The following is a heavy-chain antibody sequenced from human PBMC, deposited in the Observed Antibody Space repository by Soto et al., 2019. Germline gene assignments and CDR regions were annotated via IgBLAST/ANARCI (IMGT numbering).Heavy chain of an antibody. Sequence: QVQLVQAGAEVKKPGSSVKVSCKASGGTFSSYGLSWVRQAPGQGLEWMGGIIPMFGSTNYAPKFQGRVTITADGSTSTAAMELSSLRSEDTAVYYWARELGYDYGVYYGMDVGGQGTTVTVSS. CDR1: GGTFSSYG. CDR2: IIPMFGST. D-gene: IGHD5-12*01. CDR3: ARELGYDYGVYYGMDV. J-gene: IGHJ6*02. V-gene: IGHV1-69*01.